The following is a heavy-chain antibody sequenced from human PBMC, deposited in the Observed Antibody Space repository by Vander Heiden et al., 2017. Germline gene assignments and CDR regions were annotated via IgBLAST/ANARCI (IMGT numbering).Heavy chain of an antibody. CDR1: GFTFSNYV. Sequence: EVQLLESGGGLVQPGGSLRLSCEASGFTFSNYVMTWVRQAPWKGLEWVSSVSYSGDIIHYADSVKGRFTISRDNSNTLYLQMNSLRADDSAVYYCAKDLGLHGWGATPDYWGQGILVTVSS. CDR2: VSYSGDII. D-gene: IGHD1-26*01. J-gene: IGHJ4*02. V-gene: IGHV3-23*01. CDR3: AKDLGLHGWGATPDY.